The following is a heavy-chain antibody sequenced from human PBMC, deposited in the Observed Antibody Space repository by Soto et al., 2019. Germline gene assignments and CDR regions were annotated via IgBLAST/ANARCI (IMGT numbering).Heavy chain of an antibody. D-gene: IGHD2-8*02. V-gene: IGHV3-23*01. CDR3: ATLLGFSSGGSWSSHVADY. CDR1: GYTFSSRA. CDR2: IDGGGTT. Sequence: EVHLWESGGDLVQPGGSLRVSCVGSGYTFSSRAISWVRQSPGKGLDLVSGIDGGGTTDYADSVKGRFTISRDNSQATLYLQLTSLRAEDTAVYYCATLLGFSSGGSWSSHVADYWGRGTLVTVSS. J-gene: IGHJ4*02.